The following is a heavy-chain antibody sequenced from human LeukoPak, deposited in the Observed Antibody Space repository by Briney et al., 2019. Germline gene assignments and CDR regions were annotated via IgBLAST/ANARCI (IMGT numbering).Heavy chain of an antibody. J-gene: IGHJ4*02. CDR1: GGSISSGGYY. CDR2: IYHSGST. CDR3: ARDRVVVPALFGY. D-gene: IGHD2-2*01. V-gene: IGHV4-30-2*01. Sequence: SETLSLTCTVSGGSISSGGYYWSWIRQPPGKGLEWIGYIYHSGSTYYNPSLKSRVTISVDRSKNQFSLKLSSVTAADTAVYYCARDRVVVPALFGYWGQGTLVTVSS.